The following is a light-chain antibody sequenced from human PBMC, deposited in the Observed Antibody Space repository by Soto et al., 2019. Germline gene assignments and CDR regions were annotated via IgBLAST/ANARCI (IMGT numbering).Light chain of an antibody. CDR2: GAS. CDR1: QSVSSY. CDR3: QQYGSSPRT. Sequence: EIVLTQAPVTMSSSPGQEATLCCXASQSVSSYLAWYQQKPGQAPRLLIYGASSRATGIPDRFSGSGSGTDFTLTISRLEPEDFAVYYCQQYGSSPRTFGQGTKVDIK. J-gene: IGKJ1*01. V-gene: IGKV3-20*01.